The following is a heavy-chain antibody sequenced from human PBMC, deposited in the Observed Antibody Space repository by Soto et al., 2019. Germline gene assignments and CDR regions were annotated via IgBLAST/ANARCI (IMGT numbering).Heavy chain of an antibody. Sequence: PGGSLRLSCAASGFTFSSYAMHWVRQAPGKGLEWVAVISYDGSNKYYADSVKGRFTISRDNSKNTLYLQMNSLRAEDTAVYYCARADLAAYSYGYLDYWGQGTLVTVS. D-gene: IGHD5-18*01. CDR2: ISYDGSNK. J-gene: IGHJ4*02. CDR1: GFTFSSYA. V-gene: IGHV3-30-3*01. CDR3: ARADLAAYSYGYLDY.